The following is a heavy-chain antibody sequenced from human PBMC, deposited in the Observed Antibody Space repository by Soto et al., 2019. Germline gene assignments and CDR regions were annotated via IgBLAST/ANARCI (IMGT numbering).Heavy chain of an antibody. J-gene: IGHJ5*02. CDR2: ISYDGSNK. D-gene: IGHD3-10*01. CDR1: GFTFSSYA. CDR3: ARDASLWFGEGGWFDH. Sequence: QVQLVESGGGVVQPGRSLRLSCAASGFTFSSYAMHWVRQAPGKGLEWVAVISYDGSNKYYADSVKGRFTISRDNSKNTRYMQMNSLRSEDTAVYYCARDASLWFGEGGWFDHWGQGTLVTVSS. V-gene: IGHV3-30-3*01.